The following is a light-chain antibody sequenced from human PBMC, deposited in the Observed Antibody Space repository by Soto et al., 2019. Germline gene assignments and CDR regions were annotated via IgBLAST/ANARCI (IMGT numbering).Light chain of an antibody. J-gene: IGKJ3*01. V-gene: IGKV1-39*01. Sequence: DIQMTQSPSSLSASVGDRVTITCRASQSISSYLNWYQQKPGQAPKLLIYAASSLQSGVPSRFSGSGSGTDFTLTISSLQPEDFATCYCQQRYSTPFSFGPGTKVDIK. CDR3: QQRYSTPFS. CDR1: QSISSY. CDR2: AAS.